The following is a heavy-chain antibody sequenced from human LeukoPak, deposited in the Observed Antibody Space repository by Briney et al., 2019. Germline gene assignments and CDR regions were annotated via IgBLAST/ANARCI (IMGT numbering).Heavy chain of an antibody. V-gene: IGHV4-34*01. J-gene: IGHJ4*02. CDR1: GGSFSGYY. Sequence: PSETLSLTCAVYGGSFSGYYWSWIRQPPGKGLEWIGEINHSGSTNYNPSLKSRVTISVDTSKNQFSLKLSSVTAADTAVYYCARIPYGSGSWKSHHFDYWGQGTLVIVSS. CDR2: INHSGST. D-gene: IGHD3-10*01. CDR3: ARIPYGSGSWKSHHFDY.